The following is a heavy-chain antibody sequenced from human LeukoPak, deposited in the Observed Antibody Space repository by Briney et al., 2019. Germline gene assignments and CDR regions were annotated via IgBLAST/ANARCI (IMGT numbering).Heavy chain of an antibody. CDR2: IIPVLNIT. CDR3: ARDQGLTAPPPYGLDV. J-gene: IGHJ6*02. V-gene: IGHV1-69*04. CDR1: GGTFSSSA. Sequence: SVKVSFKTSGGTFSSSAITWVRQAPGQGLEWMGRIIPVLNITTYAQKFQGSVTITADTSTSTVYMELSSLRSEETAIYYCARDQGLTAPPPYGLDVWGQGTTVIVSS. D-gene: IGHD5-18*01.